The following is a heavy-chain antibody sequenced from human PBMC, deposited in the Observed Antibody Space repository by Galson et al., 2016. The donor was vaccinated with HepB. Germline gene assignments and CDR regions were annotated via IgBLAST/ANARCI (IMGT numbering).Heavy chain of an antibody. CDR2: ITGDSGYT. CDR1: GFTFSSFA. J-gene: IGHJ6*03. Sequence: SLRLSCAASGFTFSSFAMAWVRQAPGKGLEWVSAITGDSGYTSYADSVKGRFTISRDNSQNTLYLQMNSLRAEDTAVYYCAKDLGDRFITVYYYMDVWGKGTTVTVSS. CDR3: AKDLGDRFITVYYYMDV. V-gene: IGHV3-23*01. D-gene: IGHD1-20*01.